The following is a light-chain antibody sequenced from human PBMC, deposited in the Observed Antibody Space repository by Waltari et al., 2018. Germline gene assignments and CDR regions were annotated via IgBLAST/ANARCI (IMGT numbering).Light chain of an antibody. Sequence: DVVMTQSPLSLPVTLGQPASISCRSSESLVYSDGNIYLSWFQQRPGQSPRRRIYEVSHRDSGVPDRFSGSWSGTDFTLKISRVEAEDVVVYYVMQGTHWRTFGQGTKVEIK. J-gene: IGKJ1*01. CDR1: ESLVYSDGNIY. CDR3: MQGTHWRT. V-gene: IGKV2-30*01. CDR2: EVS.